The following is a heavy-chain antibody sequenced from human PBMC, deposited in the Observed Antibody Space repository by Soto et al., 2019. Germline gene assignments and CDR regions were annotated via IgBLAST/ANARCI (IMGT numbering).Heavy chain of an antibody. J-gene: IGHJ5*02. CDR1: GFTFSSFE. CDR3: ARDPATMVRGVIITNWFDP. D-gene: IGHD3-10*01. Sequence: GGSLRLSCAASGFTFSSFEMSWVRQAPGRGLEWVSFISDDGSRTYYADAVKGRFTISRDNSKNTLYLQMNSLRAEDTAVYYCARDPATMVRGVIITNWFDPWGQGTLVTVSS. V-gene: IGHV3-23*01. CDR2: ISDDGSRT.